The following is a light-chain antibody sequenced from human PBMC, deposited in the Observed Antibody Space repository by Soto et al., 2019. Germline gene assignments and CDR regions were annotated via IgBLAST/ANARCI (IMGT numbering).Light chain of an antibody. CDR3: SSYTSSSTSVV. J-gene: IGLJ2*01. Sequence: QSALTQPASVSGSPGQSITISCTGTSSDVGGYNYVSWYQQHPGKAPKLMNYDVSNRPSGVSNRFSGSKSGNTASLTISGLQAEDEADYYCSSYTSSSTSVVFGGGTQLTVL. CDR1: SSDVGGYNY. CDR2: DVS. V-gene: IGLV2-14*01.